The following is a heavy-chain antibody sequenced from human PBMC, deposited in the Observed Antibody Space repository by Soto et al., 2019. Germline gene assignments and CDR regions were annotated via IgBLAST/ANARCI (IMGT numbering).Heavy chain of an antibody. CDR2: VYCSGST. Sequence: QVQLQESGPGLVKPSETLSLTCTVSGGSISSYYWSWIRQPPGQGLEWIGYVYCSGSTNYNPSLKSRATISVDTSINQFPLKLSAVTAADTAVYYCARTSRVYNWFDPWGQGTLVVVSS. J-gene: IGHJ5*02. CDR3: ARTSRVYNWFDP. CDR1: GGSISSYY. V-gene: IGHV4-59*08. D-gene: IGHD2-8*01.